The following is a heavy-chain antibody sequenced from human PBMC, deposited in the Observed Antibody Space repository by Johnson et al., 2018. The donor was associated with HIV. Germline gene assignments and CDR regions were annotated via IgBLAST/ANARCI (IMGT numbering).Heavy chain of an antibody. CDR3: TRRSPYDAFDI. J-gene: IGHJ3*02. D-gene: IGHD3-3*01. Sequence: VQLVESGGGLVKPGGSLRLSCAASGFTFINAWMSWVRQAPGKGLEWVGRIYSKTDGGTTEYAAPVKGRFTISGDNSKNTLYLQMNSLRAEDTAVYYCTRRSPYDAFDIWGQGTMVTVSS. CDR1: GFTFINAW. V-gene: IGHV3-15*01. CDR2: IYSKTDGGTT.